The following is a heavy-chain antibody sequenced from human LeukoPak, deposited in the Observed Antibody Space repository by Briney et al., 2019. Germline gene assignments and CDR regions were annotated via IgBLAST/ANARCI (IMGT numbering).Heavy chain of an antibody. CDR2: IYYSGST. D-gene: IGHD3-22*01. CDR3: ALVPMSYYDSSGYYLY. J-gene: IGHJ4*02. V-gene: IGHV4-59*01. Sequence: PSETLSLTCTVSGGSISSYYWSWIRQPPGKGLEWIGYIYYSGSTNYNPSLKSRVTISVDTSKNQFSLKLSSVTAADTAVYYCALVPMSYYDSSGYYLYWGQGTLVTVFS. CDR1: GGSISSYY.